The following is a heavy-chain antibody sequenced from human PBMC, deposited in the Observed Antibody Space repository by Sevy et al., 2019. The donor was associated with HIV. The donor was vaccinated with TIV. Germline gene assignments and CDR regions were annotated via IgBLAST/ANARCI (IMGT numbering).Heavy chain of an antibody. Sequence: ASVKVSCKASGYTFTGYYMHWVRQAPGQGLEWMGWINPNSGGTNYAQKFQGRVTMTRDTSISTAYMELSRLRSDDTAVYDCARDPAYYDFWSTSYTRGAFGIWGQGTMVSVSS. CDR2: INPNSGGT. V-gene: IGHV1-2*02. D-gene: IGHD3-3*01. CDR1: GYTFTGYY. CDR3: ARDPAYYDFWSTSYTRGAFGI. J-gene: IGHJ3*02.